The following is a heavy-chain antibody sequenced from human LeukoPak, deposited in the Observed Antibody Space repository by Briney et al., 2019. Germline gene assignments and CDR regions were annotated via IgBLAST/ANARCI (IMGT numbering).Heavy chain of an antibody. D-gene: IGHD1-26*01. CDR1: GYTFTNYG. Sequence: GASVKVSCKSSGYTFTNYGISWVRQAAGQGLEWMGWISTYNGHTNYAQKFQGRVSMTIDTSTSTAYMELRSLRSDDTAVYYCAREGYSGPGGYYYYMDVWGKGTTVTVSS. J-gene: IGHJ6*03. V-gene: IGHV1-18*01. CDR2: ISTYNGHT. CDR3: AREGYSGPGGYYYYMDV.